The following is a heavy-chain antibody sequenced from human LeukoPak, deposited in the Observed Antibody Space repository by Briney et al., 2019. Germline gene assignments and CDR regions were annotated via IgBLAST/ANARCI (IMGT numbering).Heavy chain of an antibody. CDR1: GGSISSYY. J-gene: IGHJ4*02. D-gene: IGHD6-13*01. CDR2: IYYSGST. CDR3: ARHGQSAAGHIFDY. Sequence: SSETLSLTCTVSGGSISSYYWGWIRQPPGKGLEWIGSIYYSGSTYYNPSLKSRVTISVDTSKNQFSLKLSSVTAADTAVYYCARHGQSAAGHIFDYWGQGTLVTVSS. V-gene: IGHV4-39*01.